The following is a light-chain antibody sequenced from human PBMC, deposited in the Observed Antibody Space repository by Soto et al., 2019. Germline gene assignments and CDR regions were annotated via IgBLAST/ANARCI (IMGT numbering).Light chain of an antibody. J-gene: IGKJ1*01. CDR3: MQSLQTPT. CDR1: QSLLHSNGYNY. V-gene: IGKV2-28*01. CDR2: SVS. Sequence: DIVMTQSPLSLPVTPGEPASISCRSSQSLLHSNGYNYLDWYLQKPGQSPQLLIYSVSNRASGVPDRFSGSGSGTDFTLKISRVEAEDVGVYYCMQSLQTPTFGQGTKVEIK.